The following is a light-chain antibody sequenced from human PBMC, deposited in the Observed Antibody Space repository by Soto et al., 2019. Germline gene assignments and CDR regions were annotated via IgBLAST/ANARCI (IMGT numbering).Light chain of an antibody. CDR2: AAS. J-gene: IGKJ1*01. CDR1: QVISSY. CDR3: QQLNTSPPT. V-gene: IGKV1-9*01. Sequence: IQLPQAPSSLPAFVGARVTVTCRAKQVISSYLAWYQQKPGKAPRLLIYAASTMRSGVPARFSGSGSATDFTLTISSLQPDDFATYYCQQLNTSPPTFGQGTKVDIK.